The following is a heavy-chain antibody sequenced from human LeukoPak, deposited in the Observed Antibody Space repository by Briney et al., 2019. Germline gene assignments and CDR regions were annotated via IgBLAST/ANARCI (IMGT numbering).Heavy chain of an antibody. CDR3: AKDRSDNSSWYCMDV. Sequence: GGSLRLSCAASGFTFSNYAMSWVRQAPGKGLEWVSGISGSGANTYYADSVKGRFTISGDNSKNTLYLEMNSLKAEDTAVYYCAKDRSDNSSWYCMDVWGQGTTVTVSS. CDR2: ISGSGANT. J-gene: IGHJ6*02. CDR1: GFTFSNYA. D-gene: IGHD6-13*01. V-gene: IGHV3-23*01.